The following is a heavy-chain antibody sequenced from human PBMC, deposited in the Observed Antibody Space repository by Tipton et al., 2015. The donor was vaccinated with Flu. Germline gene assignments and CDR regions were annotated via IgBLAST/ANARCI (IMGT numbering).Heavy chain of an antibody. CDR3: ARGVGAFRFDAFDI. CDR1: GGSISSGGYY. V-gene: IGHV4-31*03. D-gene: IGHD1-26*01. J-gene: IGHJ3*02. Sequence: TLSLTCTVSGGSISSGGYYWSWIRQHPGKGLEWIGYIYYSGSTYYNPSLKSRVTISVDTSKNQFSLKLSSVTAADTAVYYCARGVGAFRFDAFDIWGQGTIVTVSS. CDR2: IYYSGST.